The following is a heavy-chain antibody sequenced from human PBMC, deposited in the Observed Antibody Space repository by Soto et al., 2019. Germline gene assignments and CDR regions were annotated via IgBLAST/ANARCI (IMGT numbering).Heavy chain of an antibody. CDR2: IYYSGNT. CDR1: GGSLSSGDYY. CDR3: AREHGDYPRYFDL. V-gene: IGHV4-30-4*01. Sequence: QVQLQEAGPGLVKPSQTLSLTCTFSGGSLSSGDYYWSWIRQPPGKGLEWIGYIYYSGNTYSNPSLKGRLTISVDTSKSQFSLKLTSVTAADTAVYYCAREHGDYPRYFDLWGRGTLVTVSS. D-gene: IGHD4-17*01. J-gene: IGHJ2*01.